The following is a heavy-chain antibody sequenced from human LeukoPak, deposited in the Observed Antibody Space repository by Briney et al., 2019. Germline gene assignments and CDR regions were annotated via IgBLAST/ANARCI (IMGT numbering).Heavy chain of an antibody. J-gene: IGHJ6*02. CDR2: IGTVADT. CDR3: ARAGSGNRWANYGMDA. CDR1: GFTFSSYD. D-gene: IGHD1-1*01. Sequence: GGSLRLSCAASGFTFSSYDMHWVRQVTGKGLEWVSAIGTVADTYYPDSVKGRFTISRENAKNSLYLRMNSLRVGDTAVYYCARAGSGNRWANYGMDAWGQGTTVIVSS. V-gene: IGHV3-13*01.